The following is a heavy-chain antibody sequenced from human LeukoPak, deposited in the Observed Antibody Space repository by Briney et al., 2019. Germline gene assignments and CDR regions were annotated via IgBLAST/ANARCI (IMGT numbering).Heavy chain of an antibody. J-gene: IGHJ4*02. D-gene: IGHD2-8*01. CDR2: IYYTGST. CDR3: SAERNGSPHY. Sequence: SEALSLTCTVSRGSVSSSSFYWSWVRQPPGKGLEWIASIYYTGSTFYNPSLKSRVTISLDMSKNEFFLTMTSVTAAVTAIYFCSAERNGSPHYWGQGIQVTVSS. CDR1: RGSVSSSSFY. V-gene: IGHV4-39*07.